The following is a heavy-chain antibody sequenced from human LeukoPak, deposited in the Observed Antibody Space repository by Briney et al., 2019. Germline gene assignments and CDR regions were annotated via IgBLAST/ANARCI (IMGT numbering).Heavy chain of an antibody. D-gene: IGHD2-21*02. V-gene: IGHV3-23*01. CDR1: GFTFISYA. J-gene: IGHJ1*01. CDR3: AKGVVVTANHHFQH. CDR2: ISGSVVST. Sequence: GGSLRLSCAASGFTFISYAMSWVRQAPGKGLEWVSAISGSVVSTYYADSVKCRFTISRDNSKNTLYLQMNSLRAEDTAVYYCAKGVVVTANHHFQHWGQGTLVTVSS.